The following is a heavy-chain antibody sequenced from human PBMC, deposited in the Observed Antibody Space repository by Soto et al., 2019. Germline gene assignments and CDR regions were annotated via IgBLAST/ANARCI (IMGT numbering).Heavy chain of an antibody. V-gene: IGHV3-30*12. J-gene: IGHJ5*02. CDR2: ISYDGSNK. D-gene: IGHD6-13*01. Sequence: PGAAVRLSFASSGFTFMSYGMHWVRQARCKGLEWVAVISYDGSNKYYADALRGRFTISRDNAKNSLHLQMNSLRAEDTAVYYCTRDASRDSSARGWFDPWGPGTLVTVSS. CDR3: TRDASRDSSARGWFDP. CDR1: GFTFMSYG.